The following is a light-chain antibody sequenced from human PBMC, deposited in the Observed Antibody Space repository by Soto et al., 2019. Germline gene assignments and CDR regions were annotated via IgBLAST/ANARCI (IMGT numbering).Light chain of an antibody. Sequence: EIVMTQSPATLSVSPGERATLSCTASQSVSTNLAWYQQRPGQPPRLLIYGVSTRATGIPARFSGGGSGAEFTLTISSLQSEDFAVYYCQQYSNWPPVTFGGGTKVDIK. CDR3: QQYSNWPPVT. CDR2: GVS. V-gene: IGKV3-15*01. CDR1: QSVSTN. J-gene: IGKJ4*01.